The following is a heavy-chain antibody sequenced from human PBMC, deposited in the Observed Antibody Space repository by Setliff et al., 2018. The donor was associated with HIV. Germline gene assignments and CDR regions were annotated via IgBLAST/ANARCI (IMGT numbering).Heavy chain of an antibody. J-gene: IGHJ4*02. CDR1: GYTLRSYW. CDR2: INEDGREK. Sequence: HPAGSLSLSCAASGYTLRSYWLSWVRQAPGKGLEWVASINEDGREKNYVDSVKGRFTISRDNAKNSLYLQMNSLRAEDTAVYYCARVGTRSYFDYWGQGTLVTVSS. CDR3: ARVGTRSYFDY. D-gene: IGHD1-1*01. V-gene: IGHV3-7*01.